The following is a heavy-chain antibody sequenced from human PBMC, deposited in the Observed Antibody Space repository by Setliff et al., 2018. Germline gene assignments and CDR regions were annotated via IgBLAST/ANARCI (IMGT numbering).Heavy chain of an antibody. CDR3: ARDSPGKSRKYYFDY. Sequence: SETLSLTCAVYGGSFSGYYWSWIRQPPGKGLEWIGEINHSGSTNYNPSLKSRVTISVDTSKNQFSLELSSVTAADTAVYYCARDSPGKSRKYYFDYWGQGTLVTVSS. J-gene: IGHJ4*02. V-gene: IGHV4-34*01. CDR2: INHSGST. CDR1: GGSFSGYY. D-gene: IGHD3-10*01.